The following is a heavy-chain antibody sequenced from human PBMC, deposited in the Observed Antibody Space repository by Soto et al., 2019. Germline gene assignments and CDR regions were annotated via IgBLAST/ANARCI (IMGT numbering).Heavy chain of an antibody. CDR1: GFTFSNYA. CDR2: ISYDGNNK. V-gene: IGHV3-30-3*01. Sequence: QVQLVESGGGVVQPGRSLRLSCAASGFTFSNYAMYWVRQAPGKGLEWVAVISYDGNNKYYADSVKGRFTISRDNSKKTLYLQINSRRAENTAVYYCARAGCDGGTCYTLVGLRYGMDVWGQGTTVTVSS. J-gene: IGHJ6*02. D-gene: IGHD2-15*01. CDR3: ARAGCDGGTCYTLVGLRYGMDV.